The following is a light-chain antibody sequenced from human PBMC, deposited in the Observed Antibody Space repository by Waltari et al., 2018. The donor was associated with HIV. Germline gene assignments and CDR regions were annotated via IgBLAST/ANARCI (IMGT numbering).Light chain of an antibody. J-gene: IGLJ3*02. V-gene: IGLV3-25*03. CDR1: AMPKQY. Sequence: SYELTQPPLASVSPGQTARTPCLGDAMPKQYASWYQQRPGQAPVLVIYKDTERPSGIPERFSGSSSGTTATLTIIGVQAQDEADYHCQSADSNASLWVFGGGTKLTVL. CDR2: KDT. CDR3: QSADSNASLWV.